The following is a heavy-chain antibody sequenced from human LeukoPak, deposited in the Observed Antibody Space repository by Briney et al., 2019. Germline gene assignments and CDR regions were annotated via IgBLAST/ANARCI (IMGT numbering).Heavy chain of an antibody. J-gene: IGHJ4*02. CDR3: VRSLLAVYFDF. V-gene: IGHV4-61*09. CDR1: GDSITNSRYY. CDR2: VHSSGTT. Sequence: SQTLSLTCTVSGDSITNSRYYWNWIRQPAGKGLEWLGNVHSSGTTNYLPSLWSRVTVSLDTSKNQFSLKLTSVSAADTAVYYCVRSLLAVYFDFWGPGIPVTVSS.